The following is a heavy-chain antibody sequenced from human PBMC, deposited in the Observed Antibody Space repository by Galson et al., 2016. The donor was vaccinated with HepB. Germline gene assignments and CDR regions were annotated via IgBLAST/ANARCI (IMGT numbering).Heavy chain of an antibody. CDR2: IYISGGT. D-gene: IGHD3-10*01. J-gene: IGHJ6*04. CDR3: ARGAVSLQFRELLGSERNYFHFNGMDV. V-gene: IGHV4-61*02. Sequence: TLSLTCTVSGDSINSGDNYWSWIRQPAGKGLEWIGRIYISGGTNYNPSLKSRVTISVDTSKNQFSLELSSVPAADTAVYYCARGAVSLQFRELLGSERNYFHFNGMDVWGKGTTVTVSS. CDR1: GDSINSGDNY.